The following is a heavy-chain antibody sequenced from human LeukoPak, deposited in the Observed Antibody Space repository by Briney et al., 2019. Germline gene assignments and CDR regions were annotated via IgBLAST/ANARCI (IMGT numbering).Heavy chain of an antibody. CDR1: GFTFSSFA. V-gene: IGHV3-64D*09. J-gene: IGHJ4*02. Sequence: GGSLRLSCSASGFTFSSFAMHWVRQAPGKGLEYGAAISRNGGSTYYADSVKGRFTISRDNSKSTPYLQMSSLRADDTAVYLCVKDLRSDFMGVLSRYLSYWGQGTLVTVSS. D-gene: IGHD2/OR15-2a*01. CDR3: VKDLRSDFMGVLSRYLSY. CDR2: ISRNGGST.